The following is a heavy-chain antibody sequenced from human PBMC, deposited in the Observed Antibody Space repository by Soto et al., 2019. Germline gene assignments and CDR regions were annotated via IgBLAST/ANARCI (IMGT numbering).Heavy chain of an antibody. D-gene: IGHD6-13*01. CDR3: ARQVAATLDY. Sequence: PGESLKISCKGSGYCFTTSWISWVRQVPGKGLEWMGRIDPTDSYTNYSPSFQGHVTISSDKSISTAYLQWSSLRASDTAMYYCARQVAATLDYWGQGTRVTVSS. J-gene: IGHJ4*02. CDR1: GYCFTTSW. V-gene: IGHV5-10-1*01. CDR2: IDPTDSYT.